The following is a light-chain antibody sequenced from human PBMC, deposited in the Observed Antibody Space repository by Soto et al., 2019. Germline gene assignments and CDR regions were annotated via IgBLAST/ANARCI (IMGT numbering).Light chain of an antibody. J-gene: IGLJ2*01. V-gene: IGLV2-14*01. CDR1: SSDVGGHNY. CDR3: SSYTTTCSVV. Sequence: QSVLTQPASVSGSPGQSITISCTGTSSDVGGHNYVSWYQQHPGKVPKLMISEVSKRPSGVSNRFSGSKSGNTASLTISGLQAEDEADYYCSSYTTTCSVVFGGGTKLTVL. CDR2: EVS.